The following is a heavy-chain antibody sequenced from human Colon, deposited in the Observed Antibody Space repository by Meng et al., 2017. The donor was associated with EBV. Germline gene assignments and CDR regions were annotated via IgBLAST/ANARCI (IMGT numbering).Heavy chain of an antibody. CDR1: GGSFSGYY. D-gene: IGHD1-26*01. CDR2: INHSGST. J-gene: IGHJ4*02. Sequence: QVPLQQWGAVLLKPSETLSLTCAVYGGSFSGYYWSWIRQPPEKGLEWIGEINHSGSTNYNPSLKSRVTISVDTSKKQFSLKLSSVTAADTAVYYCARGPGGSYYLYYFDYWGQGTLVTVSS. CDR3: ARGPGGSYYLYYFDY. V-gene: IGHV4-34*01.